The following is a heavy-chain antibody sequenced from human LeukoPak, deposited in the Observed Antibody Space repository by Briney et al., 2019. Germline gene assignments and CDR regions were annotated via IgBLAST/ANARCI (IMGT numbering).Heavy chain of an antibody. D-gene: IGHD3-10*01. J-gene: IGHJ4*02. CDR3: ARDHHVGGLNY. Sequence: ASVKVSCKASGYTFTSYDINWVRQATGQGLEWMGWMNPNRGNTGYAQKFQGRVTMTEDTSADTAYMELSSLRSEDTAVYYCARDHHVGGLNYWGQGTLVTVSS. CDR2: MNPNRGNT. CDR1: GYTFTSYD. V-gene: IGHV1-8*01.